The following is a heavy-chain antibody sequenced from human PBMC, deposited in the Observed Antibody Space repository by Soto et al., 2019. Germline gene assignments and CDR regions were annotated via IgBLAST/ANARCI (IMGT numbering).Heavy chain of an antibody. J-gene: IGHJ4*02. CDR1: GFSLTTSGVG. D-gene: IGHD5-12*01. V-gene: IGHV2-5*01. CDR3: AHRASNEATIGY. Sequence: GPTLVNPTQTLTLTCTFSGFSLTTSGVGVGWIRQPPGKALEWLAIIYWNDDKRYSTSLQSRLTITKDTSKNQVVLTMTNMDPVDTATYYCAHRASNEATIGYWGQGTLVTVSS. CDR2: IYWNDDK.